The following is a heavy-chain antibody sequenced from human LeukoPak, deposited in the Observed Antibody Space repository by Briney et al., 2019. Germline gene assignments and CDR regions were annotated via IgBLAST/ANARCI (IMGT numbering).Heavy chain of an antibody. J-gene: IGHJ4*02. CDR3: ARDEVWGSRWYYFDY. CDR2: ISSSGSTI. V-gene: IGHV3-48*03. CDR1: GFTFSSYE. D-gene: IGHD6-19*01. Sequence: GGSLRLSCAASGFTFSSYEMNWVRQAPGKGLEWVSYISSSGSTIYYADSVKGRFTISRDNAKNSLYLQMNSLRAEDTAVYYCARDEVWGSRWYYFDYWGQGTLVTVSS.